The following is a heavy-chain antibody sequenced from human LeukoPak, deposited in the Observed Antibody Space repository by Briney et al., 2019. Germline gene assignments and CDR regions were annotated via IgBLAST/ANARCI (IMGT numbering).Heavy chain of an antibody. D-gene: IGHD2-15*01. CDR3: STTSNWGYCSGGSCYVFDY. Sequence: ASVKVCCKGSGDTFSNYGIHWVRQAPAQGLDWMGGSIPTFGTADHAQKFQGRVTITADKATCTAYMELSSLRSEDTAVYYCSTTSNWGYCSGGSCYVFDYWGQGTLVTVSS. CDR2: SIPTFGTA. CDR1: GDTFSNYG. V-gene: IGHV1-69*06. J-gene: IGHJ4*02.